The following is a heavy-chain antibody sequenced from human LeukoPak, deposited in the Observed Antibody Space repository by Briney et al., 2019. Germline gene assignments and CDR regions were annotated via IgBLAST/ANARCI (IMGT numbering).Heavy chain of an antibody. V-gene: IGHV3-7*04. Sequence: HPGGSLRLSCAASGFTFSTYWMTWVRQAPGKGLEWVANIKQDGSEKYYVDSLKGRFTISRDNAKNSLFLQMNSLRAEDTAVYYCARGLPTGYYISSGYYEYFLDYWGQGTLVTVSS. J-gene: IGHJ4*02. CDR2: IKQDGSEK. D-gene: IGHD3-22*01. CDR3: ARGLPTGYYISSGYYEYFLDY. CDR1: GFTFSTYW.